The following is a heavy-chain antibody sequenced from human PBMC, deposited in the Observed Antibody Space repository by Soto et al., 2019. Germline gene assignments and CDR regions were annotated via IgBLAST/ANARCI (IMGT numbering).Heavy chain of an antibody. J-gene: IGHJ4*02. D-gene: IGHD3-10*01. CDR2: IYYSGST. Sequence: SETLSLTCTVSGGSISSSSYYWGWIRQPPGKGLEWIGSIYYSGSTYYNPSLKSRVTISVDTSKNQFSLKLSSVTAADTAVYYCARSFITMGRGVIMGPSPYWGQGTLVTVSS. V-gene: IGHV4-39*01. CDR3: ARSFITMGRGVIMGPSPY. CDR1: GGSISSSSYY.